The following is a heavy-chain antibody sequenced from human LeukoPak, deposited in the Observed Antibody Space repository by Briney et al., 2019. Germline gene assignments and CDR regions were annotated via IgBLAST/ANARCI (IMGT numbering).Heavy chain of an antibody. CDR1: GFSFSSYN. Sequence: GGSLRLSCAASGFSFSSYNMNWVRQAPGKGLEWVSSISSSSGYIYYADSVKGRFTISRDNSKNTLYLQMNSLRAEDTAVYYCARGRSSSVGWFDPWGQGTLVTVSS. V-gene: IGHV3-21*01. CDR3: ARGRSSSVGWFDP. CDR2: ISSSSGYI. J-gene: IGHJ5*02. D-gene: IGHD6-6*01.